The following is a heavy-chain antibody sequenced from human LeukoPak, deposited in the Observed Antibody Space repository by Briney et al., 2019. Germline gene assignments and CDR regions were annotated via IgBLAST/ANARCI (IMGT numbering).Heavy chain of an antibody. CDR1: GYTFTSHG. D-gene: IGHD2-2*01. V-gene: IGHV1-18*01. J-gene: IGHJ5*02. CDR2: ISAYNGNT. Sequence: GASVKVSCKASGYTFTSHGISWVRQAPGQGLEWMGWISAYNGNTNYAQKLQGRVTMTTDTSTSTAYMELRSLRSDDTAVYYCARQVRYCSSTSCSGFDPWGQGTLVTVSS. CDR3: ARQVRYCSSTSCSGFDP.